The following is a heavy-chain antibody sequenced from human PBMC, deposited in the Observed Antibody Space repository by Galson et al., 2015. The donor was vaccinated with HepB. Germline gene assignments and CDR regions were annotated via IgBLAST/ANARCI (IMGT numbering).Heavy chain of an antibody. CDR1: GFTFSSYS. J-gene: IGHJ4*02. D-gene: IGHD1-26*01. Sequence: SLRLSCAASGFTFSSYSMNWVRQAPGKGLEWVSSISSSSSYIYYADSVKGRFTISRDNAKNSLYLQMNSLRAEDTAVYYCARDVPKWEPLGGVGYWGQGTLVTVSS. CDR3: ARDVPKWEPLGGVGY. CDR2: ISSSSSYI. V-gene: IGHV3-21*01.